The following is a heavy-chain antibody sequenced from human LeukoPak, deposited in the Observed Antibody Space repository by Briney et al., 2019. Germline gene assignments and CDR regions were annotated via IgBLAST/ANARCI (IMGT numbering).Heavy chain of an antibody. J-gene: IGHJ4*02. CDR2: ISSSSSTI. D-gene: IGHD2-2*01. Sequence: GGSLRLSCAASGFTSSSYSMNWVRQAPGRGLEWVSYISSSSSTIYYADSVKGRFTISRDNAKNSLNLQMNSLRAEDTAVYYCARESRIVVVPAASDYWGQGTLVTVSS. CDR1: GFTSSSYS. V-gene: IGHV3-48*01. CDR3: ARESRIVVVPAASDY.